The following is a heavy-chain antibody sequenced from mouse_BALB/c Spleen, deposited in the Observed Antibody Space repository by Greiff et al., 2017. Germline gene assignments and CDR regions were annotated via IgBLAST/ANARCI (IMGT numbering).Heavy chain of an antibody. D-gene: IGHD1-2*01. CDR3: TRGLLRRFFDY. Sequence: LQQPGSELVRPGASVKLSCKASGYTFTSYWMHWVKQRPGQGLEWIGNIYPGSGSTNYDEKFKSKATLTVDTSSSTAYMQLSSLTSEDSAVYYCTRGLLRRFFDYWGQGTTLTVSS. CDR2: IYPGSGST. CDR1: GYTFTSYW. J-gene: IGHJ2*01. V-gene: IGHV1S22*01.